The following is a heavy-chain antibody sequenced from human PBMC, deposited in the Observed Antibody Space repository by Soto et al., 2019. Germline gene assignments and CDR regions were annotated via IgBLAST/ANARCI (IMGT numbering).Heavy chain of an antibody. V-gene: IGHV1-69*13. J-gene: IGHJ5*02. CDR3: ARPIQYYFDTSAQSAWFDP. CDR2: IIPIFSTP. CDR1: GDSFTSYE. Sequence: ASVKVSCEASGDSFTSYEINWVRQAPGQGLEWMGGIIPIFSTPNYAQKFQGRVTITADESTSTAYMELSSLRSEDTAVYYCARPIQYYFDTSAQSAWFDPWGQGTLVTVSS. D-gene: IGHD3-22*01.